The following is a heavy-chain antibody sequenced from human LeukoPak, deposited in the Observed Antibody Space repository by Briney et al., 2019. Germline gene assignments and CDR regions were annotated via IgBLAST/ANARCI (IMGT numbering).Heavy chain of an antibody. CDR1: GYTFTSYD. V-gene: IGHV1-8*01. CDR2: MNPNSGNT. D-gene: IGHD3/OR15-3a*01. J-gene: IGHJ6*02. CDR3: ARSVRVIFGSNYYYGMDV. Sequence: AASVKVSCKASGYTFTSYDINWVRQATGQGLEWMGWMNPNSGNTGYAQKFQGRVTMTRNTSISTAYMELSSLRSEDTAVYYCARSVRVIFGSNYYYGMDVWGQGTTVTVSS.